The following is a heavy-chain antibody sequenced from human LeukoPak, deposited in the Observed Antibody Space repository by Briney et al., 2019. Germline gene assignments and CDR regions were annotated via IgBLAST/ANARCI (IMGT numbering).Heavy chain of an antibody. V-gene: IGHV3-21*01. CDR3: ASSPDYYDSSGPTINAFGI. J-gene: IGHJ3*02. CDR1: GFTFSSYS. Sequence: PGGSLRLSCAASGFTFSSYSMNWVRQAPGKGLEWVSSISSSSSYIYYADSVKGRFTISRDNAKNSLYLQMNSLRAEDTAVYYCASSPDYYDSSGPTINAFGIWGQGTMVTVSS. CDR2: ISSSSSYI. D-gene: IGHD3-22*01.